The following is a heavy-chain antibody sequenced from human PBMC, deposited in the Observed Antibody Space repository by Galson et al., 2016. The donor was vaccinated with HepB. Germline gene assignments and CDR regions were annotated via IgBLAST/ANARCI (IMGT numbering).Heavy chain of an antibody. CDR3: ARRYYYDSSGGTFDI. J-gene: IGHJ3*02. CDR1: GYSLTNYW. V-gene: IGHV5-51*01. Sequence: QSGAEVTKPGESLKISCKGSGYSLTNYWIGWVRQMPGKDLEWMGIIYPGDSDIRYSPSFQGQVTISADKSISTAYLQWSSLKASDTAMYYCARRYYYDSSGGTFDIWGQGTMVTVSS. D-gene: IGHD3-22*01. CDR2: IYPGDSDI.